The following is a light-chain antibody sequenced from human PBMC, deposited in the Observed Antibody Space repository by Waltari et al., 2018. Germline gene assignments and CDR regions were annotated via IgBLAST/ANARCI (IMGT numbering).Light chain of an antibody. CDR1: SDVSNY. J-gene: IGKJ2*01. CDR3: QQRVHWPMYT. V-gene: IGKV3-11*01. CDR2: DAS. Sequence: EIVLTQSPPTLSLYPGERATLSCRASSDVSNYLAWYQQRPGQAPRVLIYDASSRATGIPTRFSGSGSGTDFTLTISSLQPEDSAVYYCQQRVHWPMYTFGQGTKLEIK.